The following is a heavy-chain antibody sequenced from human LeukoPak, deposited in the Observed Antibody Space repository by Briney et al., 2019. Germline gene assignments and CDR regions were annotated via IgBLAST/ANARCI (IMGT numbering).Heavy chain of an antibody. CDR1: GFTFSSYA. J-gene: IGHJ4*02. CDR3: ARSYSSGPFGY. Sequence: PGGSLRLSCAASGFTFSSYAMSWVRQAPGKGLEWVSGISGSGDYTYYTDSVKGRFTTSRDNSKNTLYLQMNSLRAEDTAVYYCARSYSSGPFGYWGQGTLVTAPS. V-gene: IGHV3-23*01. CDR2: ISGSGDYT. D-gene: IGHD6-19*01.